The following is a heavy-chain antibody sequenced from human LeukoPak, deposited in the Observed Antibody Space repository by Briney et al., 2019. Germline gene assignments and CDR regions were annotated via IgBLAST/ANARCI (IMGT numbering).Heavy chain of an antibody. V-gene: IGHV1-18*01. CDR3: ARDGYFDY. CDR1: GYTFSTYG. J-gene: IGHJ4*02. CDR2: ISGDNGNK. Sequence: ASVNVSYKASGYTFSTYGIAWVRQAPGEGLEWMGWISGDNGNKKYAQKFQGRVTMTTDTTTTTACMELRSLRSDDTAVYYCARDGYFDYWGQGTLVTVSS.